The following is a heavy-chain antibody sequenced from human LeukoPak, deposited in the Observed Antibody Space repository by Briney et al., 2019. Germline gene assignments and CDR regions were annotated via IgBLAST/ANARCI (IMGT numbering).Heavy chain of an antibody. V-gene: IGHV4-39*07. CDR1: GGSISSSSYY. J-gene: IGHJ5*02. CDR3: ARDLVRGVPGWWFDP. D-gene: IGHD3-10*01. Sequence: SETLSLTCTVSGGSISSSSYYWGWIRQPPGKGLEWIGSIYYSGSTNYNPSLKSRVTISVDTSKNQFSLKLSSVTAADTAVYYCARDLVRGVPGWWFDPWGQGTLVTVSS. CDR2: IYYSGST.